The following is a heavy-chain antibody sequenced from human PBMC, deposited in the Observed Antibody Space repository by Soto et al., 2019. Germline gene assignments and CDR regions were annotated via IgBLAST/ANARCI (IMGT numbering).Heavy chain of an antibody. D-gene: IGHD5-18*01. J-gene: IGHJ4*02. V-gene: IGHV3-74*03. CDR2: ISRDGSST. CDR3: ARAFGNSSGYGIDY. Sequence: GGSLRLSCAASGFTFSRYWMYWVRQVPGKGLEWVSRISRDGSSTTYADSVKGRFTVSRDNAKNTLYLEMNSLRAEDTVEYYCARAFGNSSGYGIDYWGLGTLVTVSS. CDR1: GFTFSRYW.